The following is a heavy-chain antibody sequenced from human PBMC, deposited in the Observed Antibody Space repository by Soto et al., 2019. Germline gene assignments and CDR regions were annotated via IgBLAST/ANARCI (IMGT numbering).Heavy chain of an antibody. J-gene: IGHJ4*02. CDR2: IGSGGDST. D-gene: IGHD6-19*01. Sequence: EVQLLESGGGLGQPGGSLRLSCAASGFTLSNYAMTWVRQAPGKGLEWVSTIGSGGDSTYYADAVKGRFTISRDNSKNTLYLQMNSLRGEDTAVYYCAKDPYSGASFMRAVDYWGQGTVVTVSS. CDR1: GFTLSNYA. CDR3: AKDPYSGASFMRAVDY. V-gene: IGHV3-23*01.